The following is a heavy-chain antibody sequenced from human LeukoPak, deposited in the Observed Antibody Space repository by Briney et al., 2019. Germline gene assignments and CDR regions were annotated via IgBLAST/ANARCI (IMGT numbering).Heavy chain of an antibody. D-gene: IGHD1-1*01. J-gene: IGHJ4*02. CDR2: INSDGSTT. CDR1: GFTFTTYW. V-gene: IGHV3-74*01. CDR3: ARGRGGTGNDY. Sequence: GGSLRLSCAASGFTFTTYWMHWVRQAPGKGLVWVSGINSDGSTTNYADSVKGRFTISRDNAKNTLYLQMNSLRAEDTAVYYCARGRGGTGNDYWGQGALVTVSS.